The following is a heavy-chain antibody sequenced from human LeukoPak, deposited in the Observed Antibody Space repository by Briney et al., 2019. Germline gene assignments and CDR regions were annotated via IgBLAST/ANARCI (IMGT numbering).Heavy chain of an antibody. J-gene: IGHJ4*02. CDR1: GGSFSGYY. V-gene: IGHV4-34*01. CDR3: ARDRYSGSGSYFDY. Sequence: SETLSLTCAVYGGSFSGYYWSWIRQPPGKGLEWIGSLYHSGSTYYNPSLKSRVTISLDTSKNQFSLKLSSVTAADTAVYYCARDRYSGSGSYFDYWGQGTMVTVSS. D-gene: IGHD3-10*01. CDR2: LYHSGST.